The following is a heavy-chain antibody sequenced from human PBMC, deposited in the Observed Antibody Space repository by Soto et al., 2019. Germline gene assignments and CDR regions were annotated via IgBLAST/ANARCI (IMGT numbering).Heavy chain of an antibody. D-gene: IGHD3-22*01. V-gene: IGHV5-51*01. CDR3: ARQGSNYYDSSGYYPFDY. J-gene: IGHJ4*02. Sequence: EVQLVQSGAEVKKPGESLKISCKGSGYSFTSYWIGWVRQMPGKGLEWMGIIYPGDSDTRYSPSFQGQVTISADKSISTAYLQWSSLKASDTAMYYCARQGSNYYDSSGYYPFDYWGQGTLVTVSS. CDR2: IYPGDSDT. CDR1: GYSFTSYW.